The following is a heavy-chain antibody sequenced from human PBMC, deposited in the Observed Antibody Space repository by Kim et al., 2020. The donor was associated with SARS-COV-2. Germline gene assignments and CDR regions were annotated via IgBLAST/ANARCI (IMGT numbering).Heavy chain of an antibody. CDR1: GGSISSGSYY. Sequence: SETLSLTCTVSGGSISSGSYYWSWIRQPAGKGLEWIGRIYTSGSTNYNPSLKSRVTISVDTSKNQFSLKLSSVTAADTAVYYCARGEYGGYPPYYYYYGMDVWGHGTTVTVSS. D-gene: IGHD5-12*01. J-gene: IGHJ6*02. V-gene: IGHV4-61*02. CDR2: IYTSGST. CDR3: ARGEYGGYPPYYYYYGMDV.